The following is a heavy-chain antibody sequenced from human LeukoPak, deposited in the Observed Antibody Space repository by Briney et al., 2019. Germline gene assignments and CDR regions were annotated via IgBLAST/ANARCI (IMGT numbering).Heavy chain of an antibody. CDR3: ARRHGYYYGSGSYAYRFDS. D-gene: IGHD3-10*01. J-gene: IGHJ4*02. CDR1: GFSLPTGVS. Sequence: SGPTLVKPPQTLTLTCTLSGFSLPTGVSVGWIRQPPGKALGWLALTFWDEEKHYSPSLKNRVTITKDTSKNQVARTLTNMDPVDAASYYCARRHGYYYGSGSYAYRFDSWGQGTLVTVSS. V-gene: IGHV2-5*02. CDR2: TFWDEEK.